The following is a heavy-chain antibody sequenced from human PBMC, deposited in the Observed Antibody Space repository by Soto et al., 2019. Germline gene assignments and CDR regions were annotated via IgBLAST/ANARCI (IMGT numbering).Heavy chain of an antibody. CDR2: IKQDGSHK. D-gene: IGHD1-26*01. CDR1: GFTFSSFW. V-gene: IGHV3-7*01. CDR3: ATSTGAPGNY. Sequence: PGGSLRLSCVASGFTFSSFWMSWARRAPGKGLEWVANIKQDGSHKYYVPSVKGRFTISRDNAKNSLYLQMNSLRAEDAAVYYCATSTGAPGNYWGQGTLVTVSS. J-gene: IGHJ4*02.